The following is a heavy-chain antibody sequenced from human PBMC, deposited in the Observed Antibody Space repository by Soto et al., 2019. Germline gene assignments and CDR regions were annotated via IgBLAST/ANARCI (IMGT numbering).Heavy chain of an antibody. Sequence: SLKVSCKASGGISSDFSFSWVRQAPGQGLEWMGGIMPIFGGPDYAQRFRGRVTITADEVTRTAFMELRGLTSEDTATYYCASSLRMPGIGNYYYGMDVWG. CDR2: IMPIFGGP. D-gene: IGHD6-13*01. V-gene: IGHV1-69*13. J-gene: IGHJ6*02. CDR1: GGISSDFS. CDR3: ASSLRMPGIGNYYYGMDV.